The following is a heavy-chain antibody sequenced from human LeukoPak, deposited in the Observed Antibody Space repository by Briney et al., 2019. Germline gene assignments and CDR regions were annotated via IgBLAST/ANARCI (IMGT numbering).Heavy chain of an antibody. CDR3: VRRPRAYYYYGMDV. CDR2: ILYNGST. Sequence: SETLSLTCTVSGGSVSCGSYYWSWIRQPPGKGLEYIGYILYNGSTNYNPTLKSRVTISVDTSKNHFSLKLSSVTAADTAVYYCVRRPRAYYYYGMDVWGQGTTVTVSS. CDR1: GGSVSCGSYY. V-gene: IGHV4-61*03. J-gene: IGHJ6*02.